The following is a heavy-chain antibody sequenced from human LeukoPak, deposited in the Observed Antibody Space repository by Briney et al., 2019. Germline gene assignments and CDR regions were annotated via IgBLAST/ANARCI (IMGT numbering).Heavy chain of an antibody. CDR1: GYTFTSYD. Sequence: ASVKVSCKASGYTFTSYDINWVRQATGQGLEWMGWMNPNSGNTGYAQKFQGRVTMTRNTSISTAYMELSSLRSEDTAVYYCAKEAWADSGYEPFDYWGQGTLVTVSS. V-gene: IGHV1-8*01. CDR3: AKEAWADSGYEPFDY. D-gene: IGHD5-12*01. J-gene: IGHJ4*02. CDR2: MNPNSGNT.